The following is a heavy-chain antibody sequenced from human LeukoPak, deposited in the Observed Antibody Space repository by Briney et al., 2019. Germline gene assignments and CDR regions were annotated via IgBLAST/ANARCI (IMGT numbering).Heavy chain of an antibody. V-gene: IGHV4-31*03. J-gene: IGHJ6*02. CDR2: INYSGRT. D-gene: IGHD1-26*01. CDR1: GGSISSGGYY. CDR3: ARTYSGSYYYYYGMDV. Sequence: SETLSLTCIVSGGSISSGGYYWSWIRQHPGKGLEWLGYINYSGRTHYNPSLRSRVTISVDTSKNQFSLKLSSVTAADTAVYYCARTYSGSYYYYYGMDVWGQGTTVTVSS.